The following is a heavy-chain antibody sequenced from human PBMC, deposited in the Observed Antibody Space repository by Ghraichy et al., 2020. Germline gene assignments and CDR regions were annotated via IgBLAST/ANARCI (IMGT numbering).Heavy chain of an antibody. Sequence: GGSLRLSCAASGFTFSSYAMSWVRQAPGKGLEWVSAISGSGGSTYYADSVKGRFTISRDNSKNTLYLQMNSLRAEDTAVYYCAKGAAHIIYTLRIAVAGGGSYFDYWGQGTLVTVSS. CDR2: ISGSGGST. D-gene: IGHD6-19*01. CDR3: AKGAAHIIYTLRIAVAGGGSYFDY. J-gene: IGHJ4*02. V-gene: IGHV3-23*01. CDR1: GFTFSSYA.